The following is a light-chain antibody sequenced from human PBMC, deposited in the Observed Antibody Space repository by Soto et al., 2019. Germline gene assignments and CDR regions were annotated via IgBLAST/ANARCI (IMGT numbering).Light chain of an antibody. CDR2: DVN. J-gene: IGLJ2*01. Sequence: QSALTQPASVSGSPGQSITISCTGTSSDVGGYNYVSWYQQHPGKAPKLMIYDVNNRPSGVSKRFSGSKSGNTAPLTISGLQAEDEADYYCSSYTSSSALMVFGGGTKLTVL. CDR1: SSDVGGYNY. V-gene: IGLV2-14*01. CDR3: SSYTSSSALMV.